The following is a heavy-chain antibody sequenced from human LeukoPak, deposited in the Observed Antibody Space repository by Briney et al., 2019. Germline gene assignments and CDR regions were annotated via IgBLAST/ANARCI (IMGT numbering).Heavy chain of an antibody. CDR2: ISGSGVI. CDR1: GGPITTYY. Sequence: SETLSLTCTVSGGPITTYYLSWIRQSAGMGLEWIGRISGSGVITYNPSLKSRVILSLDTSNNHFSLKLISVTAADTAVYYCARDSGTTGEVKFDPWGHGILVTVSS. CDR3: ARDSGTTGEVKFDP. D-gene: IGHD3-10*01. J-gene: IGHJ5*02. V-gene: IGHV4-4*07.